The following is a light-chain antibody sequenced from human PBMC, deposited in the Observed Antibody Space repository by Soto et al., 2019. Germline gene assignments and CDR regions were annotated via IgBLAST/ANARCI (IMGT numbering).Light chain of an antibody. CDR3: QHYGRSPIT. J-gene: IGKJ5*01. V-gene: IGKV3-20*01. CDR2: GAS. CDR1: QIVGGDT. Sequence: EIVLTQSPGTLSLSPGERATLSCRSSQIVGGDTLAWYQHKRGQARRLIISGASSRATGIPDRFSGSGSATDCTLTISRLEPEDVALYYCQHYGRSPITFGQGTRLEI.